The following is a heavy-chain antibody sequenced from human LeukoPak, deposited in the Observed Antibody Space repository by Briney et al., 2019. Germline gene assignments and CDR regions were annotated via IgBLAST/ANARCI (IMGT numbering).Heavy chain of an antibody. V-gene: IGHV1-3*01. J-gene: IGHJ6*02. CDR1: GYTFTSHA. D-gene: IGHD2/OR15-2a*01. Sequence: GASVKVSCKASGYTFTSHALHWVRQAPGESLEWMAWINGATGNTEYSQKFQARVTITRDTSASTAYMELSSLRSEDTAVYYCARSIIIVPNTTDYAYYSDVWGQATTVNVSS. CDR3: ARSIIIVPNTTDYAYYSDV. CDR2: INGATGNT.